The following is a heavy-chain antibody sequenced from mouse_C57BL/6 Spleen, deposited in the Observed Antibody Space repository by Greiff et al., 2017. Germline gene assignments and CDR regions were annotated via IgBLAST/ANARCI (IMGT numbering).Heavy chain of an antibody. V-gene: IGHV2-9-1*01. CDR2: IWTGGGT. CDR3: DRYRGGTEAWYFDG. Sequence: QVQLQQSGPGLVAPSQCLSISCTVSGFSFTSYAIRWVRQPPGKGLEWLGVIWTGGGTNYNSALKTRLSISKDNSKSQVFLKMNSLQTYDTARYYCDRYRGGTEAWYFDGWGTGTTVTVSA. J-gene: IGHJ1*03. CDR1: GFSFTSYA. D-gene: IGHD3-1*01.